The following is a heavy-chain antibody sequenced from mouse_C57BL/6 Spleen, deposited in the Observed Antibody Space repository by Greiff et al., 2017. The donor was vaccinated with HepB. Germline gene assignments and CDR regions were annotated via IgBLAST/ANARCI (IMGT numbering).Heavy chain of an antibody. V-gene: IGHV8-8*01. D-gene: IGHD2-4*01. Sequence: QVTLKESGPGILQPSQTLSLTCSFSGFSLSTFGMGVGWIRQPSGKGLEWLAHIWWDDAKYYNPALKSRLTISKDTSNNQVFLKIANVDTADTATYYCARIYDYDGGIYYYAMDYWGQGTSVTVSS. CDR2: IWWDDAK. J-gene: IGHJ4*01. CDR3: ARIYDYDGGIYYYAMDY. CDR1: GFSLSTFGMG.